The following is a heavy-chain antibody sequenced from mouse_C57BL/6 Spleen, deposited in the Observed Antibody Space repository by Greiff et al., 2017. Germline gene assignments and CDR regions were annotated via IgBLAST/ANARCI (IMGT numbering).Heavy chain of an antibody. CDR1: GYTFTSYW. CDR3: ARKAIYYGNSNAMDY. CDR2: IDPSDSYT. J-gene: IGHJ4*01. D-gene: IGHD2-1*01. Sequence: QVQLQQPGAELVMPGASVKLSCKASGYTFTSYWMHWVKQRPGQGLEWIGEIDPSDSYTNYNQKFKGKSTLTVDKSSSTAYMQLSSLTSEDSAVYYCARKAIYYGNSNAMDYWGQGTSVTVSS. V-gene: IGHV1-69*01.